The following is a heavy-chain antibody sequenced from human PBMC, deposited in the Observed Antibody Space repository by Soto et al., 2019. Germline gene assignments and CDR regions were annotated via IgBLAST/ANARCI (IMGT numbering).Heavy chain of an antibody. D-gene: IGHD3-3*01. Sequence: PSETLSLTCVVSSYVIESGHYWRWVRQPPGKGLEWVGSIYDSGTTYYNPSLRSRVTISADTSKNQFSLSLTSVTAADTAVYYCARSPQYYTPGSSPFDYWGPGTMVTVSS. CDR1: SYVIESGHY. CDR3: ARSPQYYTPGSSPFDY. CDR2: IYDSGTT. J-gene: IGHJ4*03. V-gene: IGHV4-38-2*01.